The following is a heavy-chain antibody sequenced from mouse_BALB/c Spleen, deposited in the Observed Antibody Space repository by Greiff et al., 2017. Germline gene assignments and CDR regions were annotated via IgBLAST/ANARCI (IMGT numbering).Heavy chain of an antibody. D-gene: IGHD1-1*01. J-gene: IGHJ4*01. CDR1: GFTFSSFG. CDR3: ARNYYGSSSYAIDY. V-gene: IGHV5-17*02. CDR2: ISSGSINI. Sequence: EVKLVESGGGLVQPGGSRKLSCAASGFTFSSFGMHWVRQAPEKGLEWVAYISSGSINIYYADTVKGRFPISRDNPKNTLFLQMTSLRSEDTAMYYCARNYYGSSSYAIDYWGQGTSVTVSS.